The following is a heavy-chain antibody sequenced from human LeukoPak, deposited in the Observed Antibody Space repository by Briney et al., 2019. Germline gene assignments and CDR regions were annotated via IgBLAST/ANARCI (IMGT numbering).Heavy chain of an antibody. J-gene: IGHJ3*02. CDR2: IIPIFGTA. CDR1: GGTFSSYA. D-gene: IGHD5-12*01. Sequence: WASVKVSCTASGGTFSSYAISWVRQAPGQGLEWMGGIIPIFGTANYAQKFQGRVTITADESTSTAYMELSSLRSKDTAVYYCARDNSGYDSDDAFDIWGQGTMVTVSS. V-gene: IGHV1-69*13. CDR3: ARDNSGYDSDDAFDI.